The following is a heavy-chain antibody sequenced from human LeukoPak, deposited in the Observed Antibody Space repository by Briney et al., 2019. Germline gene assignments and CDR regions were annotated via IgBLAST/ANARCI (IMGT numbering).Heavy chain of an antibody. D-gene: IGHD5-18*01. Sequence: GGSLRLSCAASGFTFSSYGMHWVRQAPGKGLEWVAFIRYDGSNKYYADSVKGRFTISRDNSKNTLYLQMNSLRAEDTAVYYCAAVDTARYYFDYWGQGTLVTVSS. CDR2: IRYDGSNK. J-gene: IGHJ4*02. V-gene: IGHV3-30*02. CDR3: AAVDTARYYFDY. CDR1: GFTFSSYG.